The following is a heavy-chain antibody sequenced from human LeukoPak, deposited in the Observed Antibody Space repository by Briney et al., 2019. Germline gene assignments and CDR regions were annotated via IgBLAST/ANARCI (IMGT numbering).Heavy chain of an antibody. D-gene: IGHD2-21*01. J-gene: IGHJ3*02. CDR3: ARDGGGAPDDAFDI. V-gene: IGHV1-46*01. Sequence: ASVKVSCKASGYTFTSYYMHWVRQAPGQGLEWMAIINPSGGTTNYAQKFQGRVTMTRDTSTSTVYMELTSLRSEDTAVYYCARDGGGAPDDAFDIWGQGTMVTVSS. CDR2: INPSGGTT. CDR1: GYTFTSYY.